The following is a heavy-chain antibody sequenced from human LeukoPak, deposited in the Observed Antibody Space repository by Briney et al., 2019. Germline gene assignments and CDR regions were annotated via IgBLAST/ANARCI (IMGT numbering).Heavy chain of an antibody. J-gene: IGHJ6*03. V-gene: IGHV1-8*01. CDR3: ARALSWTTESYYYMDV. D-gene: IGHD3/OR15-3a*01. CDR1: GYSFTSYD. Sequence: ASVKVSCKASGYSFTSYDINWVRQATGQGLEWMGWMNPNSGNTGYAQKFQGRVTMTENTSITTAYMELSSLRSEDTAVYYCARALSWTTESYYYMDVWGKGTTVTVSS. CDR2: MNPNSGNT.